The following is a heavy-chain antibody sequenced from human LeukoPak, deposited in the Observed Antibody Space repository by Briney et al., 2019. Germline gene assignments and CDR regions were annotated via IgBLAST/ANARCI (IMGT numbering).Heavy chain of an antibody. CDR1: GYTFTSYD. CDR2: MNPNSGNT. D-gene: IGHD3-10*01. Sequence: ASVKVSCKASGYTFTSYDINWVRQATGQGLEWMGWMNPNSGNTGYAQKFQGRVTMTRNTSISTAYMELSSLRSEDTAVYYCARVHHYYGSGSYSTYLDYWGQGTLVTVSS. J-gene: IGHJ4*02. V-gene: IGHV1-8*01. CDR3: ARVHHYYGSGSYSTYLDY.